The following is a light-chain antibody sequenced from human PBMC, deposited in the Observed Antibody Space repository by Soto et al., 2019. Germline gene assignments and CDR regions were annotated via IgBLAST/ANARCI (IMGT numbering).Light chain of an antibody. CDR3: QQYGSSPYT. CDR2: GAS. CDR1: QSVSSTY. J-gene: IGKJ2*01. V-gene: IGKV3-20*01. Sequence: EIVLTQSPGTLSLSPGERATLSCRVSQSVSSTYLAWYQHKPGQAPRLLISGASRRATGIPDRFSGSGSGTDFTLTISRLEPEDFAVYYCQQYGSSPYTFGQGTKLEIK.